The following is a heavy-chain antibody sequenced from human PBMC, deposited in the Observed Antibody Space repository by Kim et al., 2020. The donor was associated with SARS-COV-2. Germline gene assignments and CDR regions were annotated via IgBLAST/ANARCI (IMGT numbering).Heavy chain of an antibody. J-gene: IGHJ6*02. CDR2: ISSSSSYI. V-gene: IGHV3-21*01. CDR3: AREEYSSSWYLRSYYYYGIDV. CDR1: GFTFSSYS. Sequence: GGSLRLSCAASGFTFSSYSMNWVRQAPGKGLEWVSSISSSSSYIYYADSVKGRFTISRDNAKNSLYLQMNSLRAEDTAVYYCAREEYSSSWYLRSYYYYGIDVWGQGTTVTVSS. D-gene: IGHD6-13*01.